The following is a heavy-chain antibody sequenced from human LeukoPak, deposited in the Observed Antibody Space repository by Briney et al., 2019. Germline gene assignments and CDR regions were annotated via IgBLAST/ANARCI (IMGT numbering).Heavy chain of an antibody. CDR1: GFTFSSYS. Sequence: PGGSLRLSCAASGFTFSSYSMNWVRQAPGKGLEWVSSISSNTNYIYYADSVKGRFTISRDNAKNSLYLQMNSLRAEDTAVYYCARDYYGLGSYCDFDLWGRGTLVTVSS. V-gene: IGHV3-21*01. CDR3: ARDYYGLGSYCDFDL. J-gene: IGHJ2*01. CDR2: ISSNTNYI. D-gene: IGHD3-10*01.